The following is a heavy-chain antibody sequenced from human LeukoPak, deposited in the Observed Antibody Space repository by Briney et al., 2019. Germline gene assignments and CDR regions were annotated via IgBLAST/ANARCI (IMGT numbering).Heavy chain of an antibody. CDR2: ISSSGSTI. V-gene: IGHV3-48*03. CDR3: AGSWSPYDAFDI. Sequence: GGSLRLSCAASGFTFSSYEMNWVRQAPGKGLEWVSYISSSGSTIYYADSVKGRFTISRDNAKNPLYLQMNSLRAEDTAVYYCAGSWSPYDAFDIWGQGTMVTVSS. CDR1: GFTFSSYE. D-gene: IGHD6-13*01. J-gene: IGHJ3*02.